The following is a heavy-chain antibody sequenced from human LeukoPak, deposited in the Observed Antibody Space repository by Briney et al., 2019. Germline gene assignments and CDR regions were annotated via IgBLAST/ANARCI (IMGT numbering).Heavy chain of an antibody. D-gene: IGHD1-14*01. Sequence: GGSLRLSCAASGFSFSNYAMTWVRQAPGKGLEWVSAVSSGGGSTYYADSVKGRFTISRDNSKNTLYLQMNSLRAEDTAVYYCARVVPPTAGFDYWGQGTLVTVSP. V-gene: IGHV3-23*01. CDR3: ARVVPPTAGFDY. CDR2: VSSGGGST. J-gene: IGHJ4*02. CDR1: GFSFSNYA.